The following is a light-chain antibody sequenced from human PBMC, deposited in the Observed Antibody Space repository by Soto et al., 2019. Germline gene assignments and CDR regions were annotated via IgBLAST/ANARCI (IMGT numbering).Light chain of an antibody. CDR1: QSISSY. J-gene: IGKJ3*01. V-gene: IGKV1-39*01. Sequence: DIQMTQSPSSLSASVGDRVTITCLAIQSISSYLDWYQQKPGTAPKLLIHAASSLQSGVPSRFSGSGSGTDFTLTISSLQPEDFATYYCQQSYSTPLTFGPGTKVDIK. CDR3: QQSYSTPLT. CDR2: AAS.